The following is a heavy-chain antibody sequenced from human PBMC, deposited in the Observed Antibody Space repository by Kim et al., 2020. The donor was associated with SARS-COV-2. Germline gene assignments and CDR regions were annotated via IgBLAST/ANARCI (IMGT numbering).Heavy chain of an antibody. J-gene: IGHJ6*02. CDR3: ARSTVYGDYYYGMDV. Sequence: GREWMRRMTPNSGNTGSAQKFQGRVTMTRNTTISTAYMELSSLRSEDTAVYYCARSTVYGDYYYGMDVWGQGTTVTVSS. CDR2: MTPNSGNT. D-gene: IGHD4-17*01. V-gene: IGHV1-8*01.